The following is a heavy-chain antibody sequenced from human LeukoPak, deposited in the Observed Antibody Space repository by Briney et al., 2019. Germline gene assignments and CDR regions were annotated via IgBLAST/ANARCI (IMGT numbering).Heavy chain of an antibody. CDR3: ARDGDFWRGYYWLDP. J-gene: IGHJ5*02. D-gene: IGHD3-3*01. Sequence: PGGSRRLSCAASGFTFSSYSMTWVRQAPGKGLEWVSSIIISSIYIYYADSVKGRFTISRDNTKNSLYLQMNSLRAEDTAVYYCARDGDFWRGYYWLDPWGQGTLVTVSS. CDR1: GFTFSSYS. V-gene: IGHV3-21*01. CDR2: IIISSIYI.